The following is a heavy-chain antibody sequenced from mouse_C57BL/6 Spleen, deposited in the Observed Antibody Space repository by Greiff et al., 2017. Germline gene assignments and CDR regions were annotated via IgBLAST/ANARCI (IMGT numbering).Heavy chain of an antibody. V-gene: IGHV1-42*01. D-gene: IGHD2-4*01. CDR1: GYSFTGYY. J-gene: IGHJ4*01. CDR3: ARSDYEYYYAMDY. Sequence: EVQLQQSGPELVKPGASVKISCKASGYSFTGYYMNWVKQSPEKSLEWIGEINPSTGGTTYNQKFEAKATLTVDKSSSTAYMQLKSLTSEDSAVYYCARSDYEYYYAMDYWGQGTSVTVSS. CDR2: INPSTGGT.